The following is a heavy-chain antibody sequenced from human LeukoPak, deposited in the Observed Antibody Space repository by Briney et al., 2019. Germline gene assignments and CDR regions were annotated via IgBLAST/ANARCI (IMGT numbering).Heavy chain of an antibody. D-gene: IGHD6-13*01. J-gene: IGHJ6*02. Sequence: PGRSLRLSCAASGFTFSSCGMHWVRQAPGKGLEWVAVISYDGSNKYYADSVKGRFTISRDNSKNTLYLQMNSLRAEDTAVYYCAKRHMKQQISWYYYGMDVWGQGTTVTVSS. CDR1: GFTFSSCG. CDR2: ISYDGSNK. V-gene: IGHV3-30*18. CDR3: AKRHMKQQISWYYYGMDV.